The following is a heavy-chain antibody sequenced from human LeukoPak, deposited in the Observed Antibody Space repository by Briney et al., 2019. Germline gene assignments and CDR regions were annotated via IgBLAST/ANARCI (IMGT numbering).Heavy chain of an antibody. V-gene: IGHV3-30*03. CDR2: ISYDGSNK. Sequence: GGSLRLSCTASGFAFSSYGMHWVRQAPGKGLEWVAVISYDGSNKYYADSVKGRFTISRDNSKNTLYVQMNSLRAEDTAVYYCARDPAKFWSGHDYWGQGTLVTVSS. CDR1: GFAFSSYG. J-gene: IGHJ4*02. D-gene: IGHD3-3*01. CDR3: ARDPAKFWSGHDY.